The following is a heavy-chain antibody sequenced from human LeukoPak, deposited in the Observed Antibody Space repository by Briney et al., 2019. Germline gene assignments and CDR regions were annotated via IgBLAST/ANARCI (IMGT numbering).Heavy chain of an antibody. V-gene: IGHV3-7*01. CDR1: GFTFSSYW. CDR3: ARRQWLASDY. D-gene: IGHD6-19*01. Sequence: GGSLRLFCVAPGFTFSSYWMSWVRQAPGKGLEWVANIKQDGSEKYYVDSVTGRFTISRDNAKNSLYLQMNSLRAEDTAVYYCARRQWLASDYWGQGTLVTVSS. CDR2: IKQDGSEK. J-gene: IGHJ4*02.